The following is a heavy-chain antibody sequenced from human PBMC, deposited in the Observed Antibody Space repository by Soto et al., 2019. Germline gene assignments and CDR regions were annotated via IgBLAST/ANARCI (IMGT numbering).Heavy chain of an antibody. CDR2: INSDGRST. Sequence: VGSLRLSCAASGLPFSSYWMHWVRQAPEKGLVWVSRINSDGRSTNYADSVKGRFTISRDNAENTLYLQMNSLRAEDTAVYYCTRAGPETCSSTSCFGYGPDVWGKGTTVTVSS. J-gene: IGHJ6*04. V-gene: IGHV3-74*01. D-gene: IGHD2-2*01. CDR3: TRAGPETCSSTSCFGYGPDV. CDR1: GLPFSSYW.